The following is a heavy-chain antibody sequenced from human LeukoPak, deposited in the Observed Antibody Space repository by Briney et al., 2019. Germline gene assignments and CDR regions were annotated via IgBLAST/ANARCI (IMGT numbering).Heavy chain of an antibody. J-gene: IGHJ4*02. Sequence: PGGSLRLSCAASGFTFSSYAMSWVRQAPGKGLEWVSAISGSGGSTYYADSVKGRFTISRDNSKNTLYLQMNSLRAEDTAVYYCAKNHRRIAVAGTRTDYWGQGTLVTVSS. D-gene: IGHD6-19*01. CDR2: ISGSGGST. CDR1: GFTFSSYA. CDR3: AKNHRRIAVAGTRTDY. V-gene: IGHV3-23*01.